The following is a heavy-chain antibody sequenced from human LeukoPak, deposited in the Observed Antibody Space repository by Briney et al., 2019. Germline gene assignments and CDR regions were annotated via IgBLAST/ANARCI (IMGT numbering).Heavy chain of an antibody. D-gene: IGHD2-21*02. Sequence: GRSLRLSCAASGFTFSSYGVHWVRQAPGKGLERVAVIWYDGSNKYYADSVKGRFTISRDNSKSTLYLQMNSLRAEDTAVYYCAQDLIFYCGGDCYSSAFDYWGQGTLVTVSS. CDR3: AQDLIFYCGGDCYSSAFDY. V-gene: IGHV3-33*06. CDR2: IWYDGSNK. J-gene: IGHJ4*02. CDR1: GFTFSSYG.